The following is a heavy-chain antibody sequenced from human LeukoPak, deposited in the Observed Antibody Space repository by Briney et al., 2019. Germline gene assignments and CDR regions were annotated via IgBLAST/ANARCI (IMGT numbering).Heavy chain of an antibody. CDR2: MNPNSGNT. Sequence: ASVKVSCKASGYTFTSYDINWVRQATGQGLEWMGWMNPNSGNTGYAQKFQGRVTMTRNTSISTAYMELSSLRSEDMAVYYCARGLATRRYTLVWTIQIWFDPWGQGALVTVSS. CDR1: GYTFTSYD. D-gene: IGHD3/OR15-3a*01. CDR3: ARGLATRRYTLVWTIQIWFDP. V-gene: IGHV1-8*01. J-gene: IGHJ5*02.